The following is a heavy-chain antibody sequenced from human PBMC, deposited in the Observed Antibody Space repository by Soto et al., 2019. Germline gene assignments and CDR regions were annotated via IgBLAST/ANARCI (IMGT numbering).Heavy chain of an antibody. Sequence: SETLSLTCAVYGGSFSGYYWSWIRQPPGKGLKWIGEINHSGSTNYNPSLKSRVTISVDTSKNQFSLKLSSVTAADTAVYYCARNGSYYDFWSGYYFGGGMDVWGQGTTVTVSS. J-gene: IGHJ6*02. CDR2: INHSGST. CDR3: ARNGSYYDFWSGYYFGGGMDV. CDR1: GGSFSGYY. V-gene: IGHV4-34*01. D-gene: IGHD3-3*01.